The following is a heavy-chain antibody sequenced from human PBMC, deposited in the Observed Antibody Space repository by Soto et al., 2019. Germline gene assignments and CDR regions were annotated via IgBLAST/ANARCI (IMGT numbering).Heavy chain of an antibody. Sequence: GGSLRLSCAASGFTFSSYWMSWVRQAPGKGLEWVANIKQDGSEKYYVDSVKGRFTISRDNAKNSLYLQMNSLRAEDTAVYYCARLGLNCSSTSCYIKVWAFDIWGQGTMVTVSS. CDR3: ARLGLNCSSTSCYIKVWAFDI. CDR2: IKQDGSEK. V-gene: IGHV3-7*01. D-gene: IGHD2-2*02. CDR1: GFTFSSYW. J-gene: IGHJ3*02.